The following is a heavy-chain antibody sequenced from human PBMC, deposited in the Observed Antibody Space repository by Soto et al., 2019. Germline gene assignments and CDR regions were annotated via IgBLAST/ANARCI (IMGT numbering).Heavy chain of an antibody. V-gene: IGHV1-18*01. J-gene: IGHJ6*03. CDR3: ARRLRGTPTYYYYYMDV. CDR2: ISAYNGNT. CDR1: GYTFTSYG. Sequence: ASVKVSCKASGYTFTSYGISWVRQAPGQGLEWMGWISAYNGNTNYAQKLQGRVTMTTDTSTGTAYMELRSLRSGDTAVYYCARRLRGTPTYYYYYMDVWGKGTTVTVSS. D-gene: IGHD2-21*02.